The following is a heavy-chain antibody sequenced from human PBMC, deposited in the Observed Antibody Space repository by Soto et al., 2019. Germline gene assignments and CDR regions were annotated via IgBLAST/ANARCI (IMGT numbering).Heavy chain of an antibody. Sequence: PSETLSLTCTVSAGSISSYYWSWIRQPPGKGLEWVGCIYYNGNTNYNPSLKSRVTLSLDTSNKQFSLNVTSVTAADTAVYYCAGRGYSDYYYWGQEILLPVSS. CDR1: AGSISSYY. J-gene: IGHJ4*02. CDR3: AGRGYSDYYY. CDR2: IYYNGNT. V-gene: IGHV4-59*01. D-gene: IGHD5-18*01.